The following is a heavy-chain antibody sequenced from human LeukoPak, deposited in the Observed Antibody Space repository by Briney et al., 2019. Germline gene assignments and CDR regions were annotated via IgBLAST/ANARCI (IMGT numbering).Heavy chain of an antibody. V-gene: IGHV3-7*01. CDR3: ARADWGSIDY. CDR1: GFTFRGYW. Sequence: SGGSLRLSCVASGFTFRGYWMSWVRQAPGKGLKWVAIIKQDGSETSYVDSVKGRFTISRDNAKDSLYLHVNILRAEDTAVYYCARADWGSIDYWGQGTLVTVSS. CDR2: IKQDGSET. D-gene: IGHD7-27*01. J-gene: IGHJ4*02.